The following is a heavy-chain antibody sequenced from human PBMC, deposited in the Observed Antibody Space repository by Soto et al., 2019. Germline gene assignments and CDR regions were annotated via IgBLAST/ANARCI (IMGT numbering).Heavy chain of an antibody. CDR2: IDQDGSGK. J-gene: IGHJ4*02. D-gene: IGHD1-1*01. CDR3: ARRREGTGRTLDY. CDR1: GFTFRAYW. Sequence: EVHLVESGGGLVQRGGSLRLSCAASGFTFRAYWMSWVRQAPGKGLEWVANIDQDGSGKYYVDSVRGRFTISRDNAHNSLYRQTNSLRDEDTAVYFCARRREGTGRTLDYWGQGTLVTVSS. V-gene: IGHV3-7*05.